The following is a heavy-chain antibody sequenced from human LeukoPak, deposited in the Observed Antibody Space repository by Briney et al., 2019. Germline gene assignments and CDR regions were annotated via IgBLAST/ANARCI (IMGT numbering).Heavy chain of an antibody. V-gene: IGHV1-69*05. D-gene: IGHD4-23*01. J-gene: IGHJ6*04. Sequence: SVKVSCKASGGTFSSYAISWVRQAPGQGLEWMGGIIRIFGTANYAQKFQGRVTITRDTFASTAYMELSSLRSEDTAVYYCARVIGGYYYYGMDVWGKGTTVTVSS. CDR2: IIRIFGTA. CDR1: GGTFSSYA. CDR3: ARVIGGYYYYGMDV.